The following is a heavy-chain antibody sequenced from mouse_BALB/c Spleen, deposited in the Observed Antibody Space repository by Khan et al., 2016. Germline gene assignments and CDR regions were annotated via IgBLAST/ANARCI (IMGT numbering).Heavy chain of an antibody. CDR3: ARLYYYGCSDY. D-gene: IGHD1-1*01. CDR2: INPDSRTI. V-gene: IGHV4-1*02. J-gene: IGHJ2*01. Sequence: EVELVESGGGLVQPGGSLKLSCAASGFDFSRYWMSWVRQAPGKGLEWIGDINPDSRTINYAPSLKGKFIISRDNVKNQLYLRRNKVSSEDTALYYCARLYYYGCSDYWGPGTTVTVSS. CDR1: GFDFSRYW.